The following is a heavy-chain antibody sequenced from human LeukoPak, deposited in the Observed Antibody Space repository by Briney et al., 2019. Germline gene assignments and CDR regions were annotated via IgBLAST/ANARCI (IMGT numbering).Heavy chain of an antibody. CDR3: AKLLDVEGSLDY. V-gene: IGHV3-30*18. Sequence: PGGSLRLSCAASGFTFSSCGMHWVRQAPGKGLEWVAVISYDGSNKYYADSVKGRFTISRDNSKNTLYLQMNSLRAEDTAVYYCAKLLDVEGSLDYWGQGTLVTVSS. CDR2: ISYDGSNK. D-gene: IGHD1-26*01. J-gene: IGHJ4*02. CDR1: GFTFSSCG.